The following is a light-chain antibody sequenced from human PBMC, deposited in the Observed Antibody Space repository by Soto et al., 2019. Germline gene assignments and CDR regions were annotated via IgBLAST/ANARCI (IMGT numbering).Light chain of an antibody. V-gene: IGKV3-11*01. Sequence: VLLQSQATLSLSPGARAPLSGRASQSVNSYLGWYQQKPGQATRLLIYDAYNRATGIPARFSGSGSGTDFTLTISSLEPEDFAVYYCHQLGDWPLTFGGGTRWRS. CDR2: DAY. J-gene: IGKJ4*02. CDR1: QSVNSY. CDR3: HQLGDWPLT.